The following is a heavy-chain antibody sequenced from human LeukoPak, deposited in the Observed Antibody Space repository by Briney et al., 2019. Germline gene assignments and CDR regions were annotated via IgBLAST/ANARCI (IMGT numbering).Heavy chain of an antibody. J-gene: IGHJ4*02. D-gene: IGHD3-3*01. CDR1: GGSISSYY. CDR3: ARGYYDFWSGYSYYFDY. Sequence: SETLSLTCTVSGGSISSYYWSWIRQPPGKGLEWIGYIYYSGSTNYNPSLKSRVTTSVDTSKNQFSLKLSSVTAADTAVYYCARGYYDFWSGYSYYFDYWGQGTLVTVSS. CDR2: IYYSGST. V-gene: IGHV4-59*01.